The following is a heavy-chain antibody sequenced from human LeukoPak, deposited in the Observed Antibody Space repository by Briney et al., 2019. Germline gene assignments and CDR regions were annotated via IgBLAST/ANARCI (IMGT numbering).Heavy chain of an antibody. CDR1: GGTFSSYA. CDR2: IIPILGIA. Sequence: ASVKVSCKASGGTFSSYAISCVRQAPGQRLEWMGRIIPILGIANYAQKFQGRVTITADKSTSTAYMELSSLRSEDTAVYYCASQTYYYDSSGYPPFDYWGQGTLVTVSS. D-gene: IGHD3-22*01. J-gene: IGHJ4*02. V-gene: IGHV1-69*04. CDR3: ASQTYYYDSSGYPPFDY.